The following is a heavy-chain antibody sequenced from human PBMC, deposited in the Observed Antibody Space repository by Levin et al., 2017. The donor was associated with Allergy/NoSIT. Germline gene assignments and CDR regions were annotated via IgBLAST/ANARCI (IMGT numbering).Heavy chain of an antibody. D-gene: IGHD3-10*01. Sequence: GESLKISCAASGFTFSSYAMSWVRQAPGKGLEWVSAISGSGGSTYYADSVKGRFTISRDNSKNTLYLQMNSLRAEDTAVYYCAKAGGSGSYYKGPSYYGMDVWGQGTTVTVSS. CDR2: ISGSGGST. CDR3: AKAGGSGSYYKGPSYYGMDV. CDR1: GFTFSSYA. J-gene: IGHJ6*02. V-gene: IGHV3-23*01.